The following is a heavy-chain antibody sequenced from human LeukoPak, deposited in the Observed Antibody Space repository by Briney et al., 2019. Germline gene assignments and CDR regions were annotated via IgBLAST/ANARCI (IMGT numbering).Heavy chain of an antibody. J-gene: IGHJ4*02. CDR1: GDTFTRHA. V-gene: IGHV1-3*01. Sequence: GASVKVSCKASGDTFTRHAMHWVRQAPGQRLEWMGWINAGNGDTKYSQKFQGRVTITRDTSASTAYMELRSLRSDDTAVYYCARGASGSYPIPYYFDYWGQGTLVTVSS. CDR2: INAGNGDT. CDR3: ARGASGSYPIPYYFDY. D-gene: IGHD1-26*01.